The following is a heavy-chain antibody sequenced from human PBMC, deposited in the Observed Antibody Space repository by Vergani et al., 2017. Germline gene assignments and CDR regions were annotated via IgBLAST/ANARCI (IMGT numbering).Heavy chain of an antibody. D-gene: IGHD2-2*02. J-gene: IGHJ1*01. CDR3: ARAPSSLLYRAGYFQH. Sequence: QVQLVESGGGVVQPGRSLSLSCAASGFTFSSYAMHWVRQAPGKGLEWVAVISYDGSNKYYADSVKGRFTISRDNSKNTLYLQMNSLRAEDTAVYYCARAPSSLLYRAGYFQHWGQGTLVTVSS. CDR1: GFTFSSYA. V-gene: IGHV3-30-3*01. CDR2: ISYDGSNK.